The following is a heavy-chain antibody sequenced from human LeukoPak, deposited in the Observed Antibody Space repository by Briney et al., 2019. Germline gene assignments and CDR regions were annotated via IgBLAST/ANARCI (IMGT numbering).Heavy chain of an antibody. J-gene: IGHJ6*02. CDR1: GFAFSSYW. CDR2: IKQDRSEK. D-gene: IGHD3-10*01. Sequence: GGSLRLSCASSGFAFSSYWMSWVRQAPGRGLEWVANIKQDRSEKYYVDSVKGRFTISRDNAKNSLYLQMNSLRAEDTAVYYCARESPYYYGSGSYYYYYGMDVWGQGTTVTVSS. CDR3: ARESPYYYGSGSYYYYYGMDV. V-gene: IGHV3-7*01.